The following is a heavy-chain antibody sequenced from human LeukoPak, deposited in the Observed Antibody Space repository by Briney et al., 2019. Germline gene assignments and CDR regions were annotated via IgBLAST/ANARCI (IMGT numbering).Heavy chain of an antibody. Sequence: EASVKLSCKASGGTISSYAISWVRQAPGQGLEWMGGIIPIFGKANYAQKFQGRVTITADESTSTAYMELSSLRSEDTAVYYCARDNAGGRGYSYGLYYMDVWGKGTTVTVSS. CDR3: ARDNAGGRGYSYGLYYMDV. V-gene: IGHV1-69*13. CDR2: IIPIFGKA. D-gene: IGHD5-18*01. CDR1: GGTISSYA. J-gene: IGHJ6*03.